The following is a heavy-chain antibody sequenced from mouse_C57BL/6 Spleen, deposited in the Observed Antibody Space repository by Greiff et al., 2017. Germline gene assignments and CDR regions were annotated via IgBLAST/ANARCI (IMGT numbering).Heavy chain of an antibody. CDR2: IDPANGNT. V-gene: IGHV14-3*01. CDR1: GFNIKNTY. J-gene: IGHJ3*01. D-gene: IGHD1-1*01. Sequence: EVQLQQSVAELVRPGASVKLSCTASGFNIKNTYMHWVKQRPEQGLEWIGRIDPANGNTKYAPKFQGKATITADTSSNPAYLQLSSLTSEDTAIYYCARSYYDGSSLFAYWGQGTLGTVSA. CDR3: ARSYYDGSSLFAY.